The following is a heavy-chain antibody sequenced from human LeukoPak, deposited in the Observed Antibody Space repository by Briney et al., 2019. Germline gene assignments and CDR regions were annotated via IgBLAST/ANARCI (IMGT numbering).Heavy chain of an antibody. CDR3: ARGRGYCSSTSCSYFDY. D-gene: IGHD2-2*01. Sequence: SQTLSLTCTVSGGSISSGGYYWSWIRQPPGKGLEWIGYIYYSGSTNYNPSLKSRVTISVDTSKNQFSLKLSSVTAADTAVYYCARGRGYCSSTSCSYFDYWGQGTLVTVSS. J-gene: IGHJ4*02. CDR1: GGSISSGGYY. V-gene: IGHV4-61*08. CDR2: IYYSGST.